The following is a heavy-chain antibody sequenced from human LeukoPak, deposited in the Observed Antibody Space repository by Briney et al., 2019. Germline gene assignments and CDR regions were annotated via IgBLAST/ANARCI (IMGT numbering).Heavy chain of an antibody. CDR3: AKDKFRFWAVAGTGYFDY. Sequence: GGPLRLSCAASGFTFSSYAMSWVRQAPGKGLEWVSAISGSGGSTYYADSVKGRFTISRDNSKNTLYLQMNSLRAEDTAVYYCAKDKFRFWAVAGTGYFDYWGQGTLVTVSS. CDR2: ISGSGGST. J-gene: IGHJ4*02. CDR1: GFTFSSYA. D-gene: IGHD6-19*01. V-gene: IGHV3-23*01.